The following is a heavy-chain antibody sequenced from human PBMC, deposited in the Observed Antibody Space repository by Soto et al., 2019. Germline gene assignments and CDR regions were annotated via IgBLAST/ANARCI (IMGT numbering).Heavy chain of an antibody. CDR3: ARGLPARKGAEDYYYAMDV. CDR2: IIPIFGTA. Sequence: SVKVSCKASGGTFSIYAFSWVRQAPGQGLEWMGGIIPIFGTANYAQKFQGRVTITADKSTNTAYMELSSLRSEDTAVYYCARGLPARKGAEDYYYAMDVWGQGTTVTVSS. D-gene: IGHD2-2*01. V-gene: IGHV1-69*06. CDR1: GGTFSIYA. J-gene: IGHJ6*02.